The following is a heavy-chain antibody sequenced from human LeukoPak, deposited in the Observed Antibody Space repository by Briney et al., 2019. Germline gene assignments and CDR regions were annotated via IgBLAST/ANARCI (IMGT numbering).Heavy chain of an antibody. CDR1: GYSVSDKP. CDR3: AREGWDCSSTSCYYYYGMDV. J-gene: IGHJ6*02. D-gene: IGHD2-2*01. Sequence: PGGSLRLSCAASGYSVSDKPMTWVRQAAGKGLEWVSAISGTGGNTHYADSVKGRFTISRDNSKNTLYLQMNSLRAEDTAVYYCAREGWDCSSTSCYYYYGMDVWGQGTTVTVSS. CDR2: ISGTGGNT. V-gene: IGHV3-23*01.